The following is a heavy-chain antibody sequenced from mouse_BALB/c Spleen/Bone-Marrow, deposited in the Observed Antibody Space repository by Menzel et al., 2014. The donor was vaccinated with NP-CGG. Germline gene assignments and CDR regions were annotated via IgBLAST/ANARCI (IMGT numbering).Heavy chain of an antibody. J-gene: IGHJ2*01. Sequence: EVKLMGSGAELVKPGASIKLSCTASGFNIKDTYMHWVKQRPEQGLEWIGRIDPANGNTKYDPKFQGKATITADTSSNTAYLQLSSLTSEDTAVYYCARYYYGSSYFDYWGQGTTLTVSS. CDR2: IDPANGNT. D-gene: IGHD1-1*01. CDR3: ARYYYGSSYFDY. CDR1: GFNIKDTY. V-gene: IGHV14-3*02.